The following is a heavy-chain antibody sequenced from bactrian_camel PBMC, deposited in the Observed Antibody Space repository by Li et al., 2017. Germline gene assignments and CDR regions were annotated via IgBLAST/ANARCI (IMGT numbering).Heavy chain of an antibody. CDR2: LDSDGDIT. Sequence: VQLVESGGGSVQAGGSLTLSCVASGYTFSYYCLAWFRQRPGKDREGVAGLDSDGDITYADSVRGRSTISKDNGNNRIEPRMTSLKPEDTAMYVCAADLDPFCTSTYYSGDTAALGLLSILTGARGPRSPSP. D-gene: IGHD2*01. V-gene: IGHV3S40*01. J-gene: IGHJ4*01. CDR3: AADLDPFCTSTYYSGDTAALGLLSILT. CDR1: GYTFSYYC.